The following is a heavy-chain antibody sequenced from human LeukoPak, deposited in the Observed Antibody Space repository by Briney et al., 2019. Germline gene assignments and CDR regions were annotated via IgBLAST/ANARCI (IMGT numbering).Heavy chain of an antibody. J-gene: IGHJ6*02. D-gene: IGHD3-22*01. CDR2: INPNSGGT. CDR1: GYTFTGYY. V-gene: IGHV1-2*06. Sequence: GASVKVSCKASGYTFTGYYMHWVRQAPGQGLEWMGRINPNSGGTNYAQKFQGRVTMTRDTSISTVYMELSRLRSDDTAVYYCARVHYYDSSGYYTNYYYGMDVWGQGATVTVSS. CDR3: ARVHYYDSSGYYTNYYYGMDV.